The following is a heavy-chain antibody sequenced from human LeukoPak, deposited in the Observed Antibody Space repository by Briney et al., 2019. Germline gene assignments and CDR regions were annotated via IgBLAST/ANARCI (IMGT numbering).Heavy chain of an antibody. V-gene: IGHV1-18*01. J-gene: IGHJ3*02. CDR3: AREGGPYYYDSCGYDTFDI. D-gene: IGHD3-22*01. CDR1: GYTFTSYG. Sequence: GASVKVSCKASGYTFTSYGISWVRQAPGQGLEWMGWISAYNGNTNYAQKLQGRVTMTTDTSTSTAYMELRSLRSDDTAVYYCAREGGPYYYDSCGYDTFDIWGQGTMVTVSS. CDR2: ISAYNGNT.